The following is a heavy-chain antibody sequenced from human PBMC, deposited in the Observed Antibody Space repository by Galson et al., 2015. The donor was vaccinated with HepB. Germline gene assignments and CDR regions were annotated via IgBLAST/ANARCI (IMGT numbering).Heavy chain of an antibody. D-gene: IGHD3-10*01. V-gene: IGHV1-18*01. CDR3: ARDFLWFGESDAFDI. CDR2: ISAYNGNT. CDR1: GYTFTSYG. J-gene: IGHJ3*02. Sequence: SVKVSCKASGYTFTSYGISWVRQAPGQGLEWMGWISAYNGNTKYSQKFQGRVTITRDTSASTAYMELSSLRSEDTAVYYCARDFLWFGESDAFDIWGQGTMVTVSS.